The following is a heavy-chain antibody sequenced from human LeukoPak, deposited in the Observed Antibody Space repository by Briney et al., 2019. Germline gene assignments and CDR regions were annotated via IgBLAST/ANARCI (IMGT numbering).Heavy chain of an antibody. V-gene: IGHV3-15*01. Sequence: PGGSLRLSCAASGFTFSNAWMSWVRQAPGKGLEWVGRIKSKTDGGTTDYAAPVKGRFTISRDDSKNTLYLQMNSLKTEDTAVYYCTTENTVTISWAFDPWGQGTLVTVSS. CDR1: GFTFSNAW. CDR2: IKSKTDGGTT. D-gene: IGHD4-17*01. CDR3: TTENTVTISWAFDP. J-gene: IGHJ5*02.